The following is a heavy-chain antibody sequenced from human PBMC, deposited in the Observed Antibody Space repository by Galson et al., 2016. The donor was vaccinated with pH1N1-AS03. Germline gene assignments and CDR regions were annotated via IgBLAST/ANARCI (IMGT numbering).Heavy chain of an antibody. CDR3: AKDVSYGPFGDFDY. D-gene: IGHD3-16*01. Sequence: SLRLSCAASGFAFNNYAMSWVRQAPGAGLEWLSAISDSGDSAYYTDSVKGRFTISRDNSKRTLYLQMNSLGAEDTAVYYCAKDVSYGPFGDFDYWGQGSLVTVSS. CDR1: GFAFNNYA. CDR2: ISDSGDSA. J-gene: IGHJ4*02. V-gene: IGHV3-23*01.